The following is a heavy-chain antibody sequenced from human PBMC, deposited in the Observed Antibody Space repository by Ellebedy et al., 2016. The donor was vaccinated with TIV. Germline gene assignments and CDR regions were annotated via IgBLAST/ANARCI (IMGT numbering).Heavy chain of an antibody. CDR3: ARDRWFGESDY. CDR1: GFTFSSYV. CDR2: ISGNGANT. Sequence: GESLKISXAASGFTFSSYVMSWVRQAPGKGLEWVSAISGNGANTYYADSVKGRFTISRDNSENTLYLQMNSLRAEDTAVYYCARDRWFGESDYWGQGTLVTVSS. D-gene: IGHD3-10*01. J-gene: IGHJ4*02. V-gene: IGHV3-23*01.